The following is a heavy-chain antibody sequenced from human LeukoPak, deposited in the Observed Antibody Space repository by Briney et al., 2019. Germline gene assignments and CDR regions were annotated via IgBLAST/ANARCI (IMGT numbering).Heavy chain of an antibody. CDR2: ISYDGSNK. Sequence: GGSLRLSCAASGFTFSSYAMHWVGQAPGKGLEWVAVISYDGSNKYYADSVKGRFTTSRDNSKNTLYLQMNSLRAEDTAVYYCARGLPITMIVVVITTPSFDYWGQGTLVTVSS. V-gene: IGHV3-30-3*01. J-gene: IGHJ4*02. CDR3: ARGLPITMIVVVITTPSFDY. CDR1: GFTFSSYA. D-gene: IGHD3-22*01.